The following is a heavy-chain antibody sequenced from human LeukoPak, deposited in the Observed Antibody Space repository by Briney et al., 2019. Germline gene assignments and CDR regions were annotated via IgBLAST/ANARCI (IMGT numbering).Heavy chain of an antibody. D-gene: IGHD2-15*01. CDR3: AKGYCSGGSCYPPGYYYYYYMDV. CDR1: GGSFSSYY. CDR2: IYYSGST. J-gene: IGHJ6*03. Sequence: SETLSLTCAVYGGSFSSYYWGWIRQPPGKGLEWIGSIYYSGSTYYNPSLKSRVTISVDTSKNQFSLKLSSVTAADTAVYYCAKGYCSGGSCYPPGYYYYYYMDVWGKGTTVTVSS. V-gene: IGHV4-39*07.